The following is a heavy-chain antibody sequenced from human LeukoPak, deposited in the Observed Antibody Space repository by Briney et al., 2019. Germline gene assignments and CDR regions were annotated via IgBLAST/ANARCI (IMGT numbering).Heavy chain of an antibody. D-gene: IGHD3-10*01. CDR2: IYYSGST. CDR3: ARVRPPGWFDP. V-gene: IGHV4-59*01. Sequence: SETLSLTCTVSGGSISSYYWSWIRQPSGKGLEWIGYIYYSGSTNYNPSLKSRVTISVDTSKNQFSLKLSSVTAADTAVYYCARVRPPGWFDPWGQGTLVTVSS. J-gene: IGHJ5*02. CDR1: GGSISSYY.